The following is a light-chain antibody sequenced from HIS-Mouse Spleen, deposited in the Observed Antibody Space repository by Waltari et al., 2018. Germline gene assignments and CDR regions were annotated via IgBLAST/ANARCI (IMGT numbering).Light chain of an antibody. CDR1: QSVSSSY. Sequence: EIVLTQSPGTLSLSPGERATLPCRASQSVSSSYLAWYQQKPGQAPRRLIYGASSRATGIPDRFSGSGSGTDVTLTISRLEPEDFAVYYCQQYGSSPVAWTFGQGTKVEIK. V-gene: IGKV3-20*01. CDR3: QQYGSSPVAWT. J-gene: IGKJ1*01. CDR2: GAS.